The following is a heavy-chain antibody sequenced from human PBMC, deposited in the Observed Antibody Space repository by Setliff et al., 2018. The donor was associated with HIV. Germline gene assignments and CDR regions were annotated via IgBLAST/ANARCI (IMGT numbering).Heavy chain of an antibody. D-gene: IGHD6-6*01. CDR1: GYTFTSYG. J-gene: IGHJ1*01. CDR2: ISVYSVNK. Sequence: ASVKVSCKASGYTFTSYGISWVRQAPGQGLEWMGWISVYSVNKNYAQKFQGRVTLTTDTSTSTAYMELRSLRSDDTAVYYCARDPAPSSSASYFQHWGQGTPVTVSS. V-gene: IGHV1-18*01. CDR3: ARDPAPSSSASYFQH.